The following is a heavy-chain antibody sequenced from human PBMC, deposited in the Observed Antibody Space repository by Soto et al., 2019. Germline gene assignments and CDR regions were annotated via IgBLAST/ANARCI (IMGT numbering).Heavy chain of an antibody. CDR2: INAGNGNT. CDR3: ARAYYDFWSGSRGAFDI. Sequence: ASVKVSCKASGYTFTSYAMHWVRQAPGQRLEWMGWINAGNGNTKYSQKFQGRVTITRDTSASTAYMELSSLRSEDTAVYYCARAYYDFWSGSRGAFDIWGQGTIVTVSS. J-gene: IGHJ3*02. D-gene: IGHD3-3*01. CDR1: GYTFTSYA. V-gene: IGHV1-3*01.